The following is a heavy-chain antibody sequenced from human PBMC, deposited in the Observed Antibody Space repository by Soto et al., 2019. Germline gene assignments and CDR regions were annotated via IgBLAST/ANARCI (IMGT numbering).Heavy chain of an antibody. CDR2: INHSGST. Sequence: PSETLSLTCTVYGGSFSGYYWSWIRQPPGKGLEWIGEINHSGSTNYNPSLKSRVTISVGTSKNQFSLKLSSVTAADAAVYYCVRGRRVVTGFYYYYGMDVWGQGTTVTVSS. CDR1: GGSFSGYY. V-gene: IGHV4-34*01. CDR3: VRGRRVVTGFYYYYGMDV. D-gene: IGHD2-15*01. J-gene: IGHJ6*02.